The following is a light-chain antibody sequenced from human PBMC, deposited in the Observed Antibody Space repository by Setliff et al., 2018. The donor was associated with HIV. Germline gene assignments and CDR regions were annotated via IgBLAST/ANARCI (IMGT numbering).Light chain of an antibody. Sequence: QSALTQPRSVSGSPGQSVTISCTGTSSDVGGYNYVSWYQQHPGKAPKLMIYDVSERPSGVPDRFSGSKSANTASLTISGLQAEDEADYYCCSYAGSYTFDVFGTGTKVTV. CDR1: SSDVGGYNY. J-gene: IGLJ1*01. CDR2: DVS. V-gene: IGLV2-11*01. CDR3: CSYAGSYTFDV.